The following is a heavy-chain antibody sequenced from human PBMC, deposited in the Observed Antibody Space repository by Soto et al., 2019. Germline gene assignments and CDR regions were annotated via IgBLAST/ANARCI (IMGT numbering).Heavy chain of an antibody. CDR2: IVVGSGNT. V-gene: IGHV1-58*02. D-gene: IGHD6-19*01. CDR1: GFTFTSSA. J-gene: IGHJ5*02. Sequence: ASVKVSCKASGFTFTSSAMQWVRQARGQRLEWIGWIVVGSGNTNYAQKFQERVTITRDMSTSTAYMELSSLRSDDTAVYYCARESAVAALDPWGQGTLVTVSS. CDR3: ARESAVAALDP.